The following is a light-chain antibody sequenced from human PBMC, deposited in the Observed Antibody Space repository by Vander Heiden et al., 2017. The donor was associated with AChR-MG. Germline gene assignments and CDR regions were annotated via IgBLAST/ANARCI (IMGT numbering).Light chain of an antibody. J-gene: IGLJ2*01. CDR3: AAWDDGLKAPV. CDR1: SSNIGGNS. Sequence: QSVLTQAPSASATPGQRVYISCSGNSSNIGGNSVTWFQQFPGTAPKLLIYNTNKRPAGVPDRFSGSKSGTSGSLAINRLQAEDEADYYCAAWDDGLKAPVFGGGTKLTVL. V-gene: IGLV1-44*01. CDR2: NTN.